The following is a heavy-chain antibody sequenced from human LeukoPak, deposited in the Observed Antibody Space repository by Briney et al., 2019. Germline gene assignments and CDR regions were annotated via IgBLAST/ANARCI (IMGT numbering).Heavy chain of an antibody. J-gene: IGHJ5*02. D-gene: IGHD1-26*01. Sequence: GASVKVSCKASGYTSSNYCIHWLRQAPGQGFEWMGIFNPTYSIPIYAPTFEGRVTMTSDMSTSTFYMDLSTLRSEDTAVYYCAKGPYSGFSWGQGTLVTVSS. CDR2: FNPTYSIP. V-gene: IGHV1-46*01. CDR1: GYTSSNYC. CDR3: AKGPYSGFS.